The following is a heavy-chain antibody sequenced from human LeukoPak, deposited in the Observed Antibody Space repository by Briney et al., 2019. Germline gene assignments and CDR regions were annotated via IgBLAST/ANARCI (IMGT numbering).Heavy chain of an antibody. J-gene: IGHJ4*02. CDR1: GGSISSGDYY. V-gene: IGHV4-30-4*01. CDR3: ARGPGVTTADFDY. Sequence: SETLSLTCTVSGGSISSGDYYWSWIRQPPGKGLEWFGYIYYSGSTYYNPSLKSRVTISVDTSKNQFSLKLSSVTAADTAVCYCARGPGVTTADFDYWGQGTLVTVSS. CDR2: IYYSGST. D-gene: IGHD4-17*01.